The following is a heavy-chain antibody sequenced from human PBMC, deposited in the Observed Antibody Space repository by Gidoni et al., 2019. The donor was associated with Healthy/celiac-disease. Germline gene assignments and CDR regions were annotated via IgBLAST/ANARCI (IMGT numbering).Heavy chain of an antibody. CDR3: ARHQTAAAVESWFDP. V-gene: IGHV4-39*01. Sequence: QLQLQESGPGLVKPSETLSLTCTVSGGSISSSSYYWGWIRQPPGKGLEWIGSIYYSGGTYYNPSLKSRVTISVDTSKNQFSLKLSSVTAADTAVYYCARHQTAAAVESWFDPWGQGTLVTVSS. CDR1: GGSISSSSYY. D-gene: IGHD6-13*01. J-gene: IGHJ5*02. CDR2: IYYSGGT.